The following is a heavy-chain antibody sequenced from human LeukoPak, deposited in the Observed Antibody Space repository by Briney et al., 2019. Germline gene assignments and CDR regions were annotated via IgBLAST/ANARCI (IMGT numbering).Heavy chain of an antibody. Sequence: PSETLSLPCTVSGGSISSGDYYWSWIRQPPGKGLEWIGYIYYSGSTYYNPSLKSRVTISVDTSKNQFSLKLSSVTAADTAVYYCARLGSGWYSDYWGQGTLVTVSS. J-gene: IGHJ4*02. CDR1: GGSISSGDYY. CDR2: IYYSGST. D-gene: IGHD6-19*01. CDR3: ARLGSGWYSDY. V-gene: IGHV4-30-4*08.